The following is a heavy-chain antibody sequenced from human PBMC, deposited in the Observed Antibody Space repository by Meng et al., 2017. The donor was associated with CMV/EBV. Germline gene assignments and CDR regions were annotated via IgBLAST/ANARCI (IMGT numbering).Heavy chain of an antibody. Sequence: SDTLSLTCTVSGASISSGDYYWSWIRQPPGKGLEYLGYIYYSGSTYYNPSLKSRVTISVDTSKNQFSLKLSSVTAADTAVYYCAREAHYYDNSGYYSDYFDYWGQGTLVTVSS. J-gene: IGHJ4*02. CDR1: GASISSGDYY. D-gene: IGHD3-22*01. V-gene: IGHV4-30-4*02. CDR3: AREAHYYDNSGYYSDYFDY. CDR2: IYYSGST.